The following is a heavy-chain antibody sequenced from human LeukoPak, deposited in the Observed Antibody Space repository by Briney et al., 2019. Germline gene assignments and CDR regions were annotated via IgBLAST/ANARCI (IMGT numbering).Heavy chain of an antibody. CDR3: AKEGSSGYYYFFGY. CDR1: AFTFSSFS. Sequence: PGGSLRLSCAPSAFTFSSFSMSWVRQAPGKGLEWVSAISGSGGSTYYADSVKGRFTISRDNSKNTLYLQMNSLRAEDTAIYYCAKEGSSGYYYFFGYWGQGTLVTVSS. CDR2: ISGSGGST. D-gene: IGHD3-22*01. V-gene: IGHV3-23*01. J-gene: IGHJ4*02.